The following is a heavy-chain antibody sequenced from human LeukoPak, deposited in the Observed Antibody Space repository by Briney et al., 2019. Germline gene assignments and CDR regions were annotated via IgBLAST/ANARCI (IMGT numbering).Heavy chain of an antibody. CDR2: IYYSGST. CDR1: GGSISSSSYY. V-gene: IGHV4-39*07. CDR3: ARDAMAAFDF. D-gene: IGHD5-24*01. Sequence: PSETLSLTCTVPGGSISSSSYYWGWIRQPPGKGLEWIGSIYYSGSTYYNPSLKSRVTISEDTSKNQFSLKLRSVTAADTAMYYCARDAMAAFDFWGQGTLVTVSS. J-gene: IGHJ4*02.